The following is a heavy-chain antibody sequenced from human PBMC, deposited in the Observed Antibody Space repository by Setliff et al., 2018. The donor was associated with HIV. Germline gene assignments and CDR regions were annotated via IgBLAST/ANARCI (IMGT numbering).Heavy chain of an antibody. V-gene: IGHV3-21*01. CDR1: EFTFSTYT. Sequence: GESLKISCAASEFTFSTYTMNWVRQAPGKGLEWVSFITPTSSFSKYADSVKGRFTISRDNAKNSVYLQMNSLRAEDTAIYYCVTERRVGSFNSWGQGTLVTVSS. CDR3: VTERRVGSFNS. J-gene: IGHJ4*02. CDR2: ITPTSSFS.